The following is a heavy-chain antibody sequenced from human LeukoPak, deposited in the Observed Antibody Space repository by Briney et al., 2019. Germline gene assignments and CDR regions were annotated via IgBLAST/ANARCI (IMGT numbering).Heavy chain of an antibody. V-gene: IGHV1-2*02. J-gene: IGHJ4*02. CDR1: GYTFTGYY. CDR3: ARFGGSGSYYNYHFDF. D-gene: IGHD3-10*01. CDR2: INPNSGGT. Sequence: ASVKVSCKASGYTFTGYYMHWVRQAPGQGLEWMGWINPNSGGTNYAQKFQGRVTMTRDTSISTAYMELSRLRSDDTAVYYCARFGGSGSYYNYHFDFWGQGTLVTVSS.